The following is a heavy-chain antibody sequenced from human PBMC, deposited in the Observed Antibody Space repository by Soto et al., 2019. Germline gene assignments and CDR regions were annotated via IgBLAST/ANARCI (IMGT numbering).Heavy chain of an antibody. CDR3: ARAAVAFDAFDL. Sequence: QLQQSGPGLVKPSQTLSLTCGISGDSVSSNSATWNWIRPSPSRGLEWLGRTYLRSKWYNEYAGSAKSRIAISPDTSKNHFSLQLSSVTPEDTAVYFCARAAVAFDAFDLWGQGTVVTVSS. CDR1: GDSVSSNSAT. V-gene: IGHV6-1*01. D-gene: IGHD2-15*01. J-gene: IGHJ3*01. CDR2: TYLRSKWYN.